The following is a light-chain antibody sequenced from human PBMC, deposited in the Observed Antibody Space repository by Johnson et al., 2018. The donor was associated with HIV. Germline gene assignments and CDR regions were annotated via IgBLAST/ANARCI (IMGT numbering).Light chain of an antibody. V-gene: IGLV1-51*02. CDR2: ENN. J-gene: IGLJ1*01. CDR1: YSNIGNNY. CDR3: GTFDSSLSAGF. Sequence: QSVLTQSPSVSAAPRQTVTISCSGSYSNIGNNYVAWYQQLPGTAPKLLIYENNKRPSGIPDRFSGSKSGTSATLGITGLQPGDEADYYCGTFDSSLSAGFFGTGTKVTVL.